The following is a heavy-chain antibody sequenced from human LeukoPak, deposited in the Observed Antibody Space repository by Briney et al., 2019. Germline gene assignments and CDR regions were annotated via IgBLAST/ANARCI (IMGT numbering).Heavy chain of an antibody. CDR3: ASGAGGWLQFDY. J-gene: IGHJ4*02. Sequence: SQTLSLTCTVSGGSISSYYWGWIRQPAGKGLEWIGRIYTSGSTNYNPSLKSRVTMSVDTSKNQFSLKLSSVTAADTAVYYCASGAGGWLQFDYWGQGTLVTVSS. D-gene: IGHD5-24*01. V-gene: IGHV4-4*07. CDR1: GGSISSYY. CDR2: IYTSGST.